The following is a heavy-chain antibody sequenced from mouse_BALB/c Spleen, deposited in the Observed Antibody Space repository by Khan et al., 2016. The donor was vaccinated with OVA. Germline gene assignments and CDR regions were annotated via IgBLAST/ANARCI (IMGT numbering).Heavy chain of an antibody. Sequence: QIQLVQSGPELKKPGETVKISCKASGYTFTNCGMNWVKQAPGKGLKWMGWINTYTGEPTYADDFKGRFAFSLETSASTAYLQINNLKNEDTATXSAARPPYFSYVMDYWGQGTSVTVSS. J-gene: IGHJ4*01. CDR3: ARPPYFSYVMDY. CDR2: INTYTGEP. V-gene: IGHV9-3-1*01. CDR1: GYTFTNCG. D-gene: IGHD2-10*01.